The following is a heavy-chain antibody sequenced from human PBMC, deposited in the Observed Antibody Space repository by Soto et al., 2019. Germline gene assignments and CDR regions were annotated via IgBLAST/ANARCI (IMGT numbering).Heavy chain of an antibody. V-gene: IGHV1-69*08. CDR3: AREGGIAAAVPFSQGWWFEP. D-gene: IGHD6-13*01. J-gene: IGHJ5*02. CDR1: GGTFSSYT. CDR2: IIPILGIA. Sequence: QVQLVQSGAEVKKPGSSVKVSCKASGGTFSSYTISWVRQAPGQGLEWMGRIIPILGIANYAQKFQGRVTITADKSTSTAYMELSSLSSEDTAVYYCAREGGIAAAVPFSQGWWFEPWGQGTLVTVSS.